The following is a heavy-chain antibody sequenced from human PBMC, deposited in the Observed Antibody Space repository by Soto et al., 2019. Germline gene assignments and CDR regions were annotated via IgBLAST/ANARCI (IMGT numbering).Heavy chain of an antibody. D-gene: IGHD6-19*01. CDR2: ISGSGGST. CDR3: AKVGIAVAEPYYYGMDV. J-gene: IGHJ6*02. CDR1: GFTFSSYA. Sequence: GGSLRLSCAASGFTFSSYAMSWVRQAPGKGLEWVSAISGSGGSTYYADSVKGRFTISRDNSKNTLYLQMNSLRAEDTAVYYCAKVGIAVAEPYYYGMDVWGQGTTVTVSS. V-gene: IGHV3-23*01.